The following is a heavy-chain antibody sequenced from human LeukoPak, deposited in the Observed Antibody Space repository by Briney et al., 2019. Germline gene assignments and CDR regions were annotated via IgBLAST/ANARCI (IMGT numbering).Heavy chain of an antibody. D-gene: IGHD3-10*01. J-gene: IGHJ4*02. CDR3: AKERVSGGSGSYYHEGVDY. CDR2: ISGSGGST. V-gene: IGHV3-23*01. Sequence: GGSLRLSCAASGFTFSSYAMSWVRQAPGKGLEWVSAISGSGGSTYYADSVKGRFTISRDNSKNTLYLQMNSLRAEDTAVYYCAKERVSGGSGSYYHEGVDYWGQGTLVTVSS. CDR1: GFTFSSYA.